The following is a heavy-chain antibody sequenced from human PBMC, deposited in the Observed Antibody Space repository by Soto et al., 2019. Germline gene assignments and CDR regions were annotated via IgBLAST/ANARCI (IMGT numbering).Heavy chain of an antibody. Sequence: PSETLSLTCTVSGGSISSVGYYWSCIRQHPGKGLEWIGYIYYSGSTYYNPSLKSRVTISVDTSKNQFSLKLSSVTAADTAVYYCARLAMATTHAFDIWGQGTMVTVS. V-gene: IGHV4-31*03. CDR2: IYYSGST. CDR1: GGSISSVGYY. CDR3: ARLAMATTHAFDI. J-gene: IGHJ3*02. D-gene: IGHD1-1*01.